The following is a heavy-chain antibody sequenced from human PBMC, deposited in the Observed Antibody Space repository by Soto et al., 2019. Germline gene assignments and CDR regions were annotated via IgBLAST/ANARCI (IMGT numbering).Heavy chain of an antibody. J-gene: IGHJ4*02. Sequence: GGSLRLSCAASGFTFSTYGMSWVRQTPGKGLEWVSAISGSGGSTYYCDSVKGRFTISRDNSKNTLYLQRNSLRAEDTAVYYCTTVALFNISGNYLPTDFWGQASLVTVSS. D-gene: IGHD3-10*01. CDR2: ISGSGGST. CDR3: TTVALFNISGNYLPTDF. CDR1: GFTFSTYG. V-gene: IGHV3-23*02.